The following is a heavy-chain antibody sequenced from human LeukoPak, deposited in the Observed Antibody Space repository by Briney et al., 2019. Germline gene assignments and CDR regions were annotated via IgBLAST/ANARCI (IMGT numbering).Heavy chain of an antibody. Sequence: GGSLRLSCAASGFTFSSYGMHWVRQAPGKGLEWVAVIWYDGSNEYYADSVKGRFTISRDNSKNTLYLQMNSLRAEDTAVYYCTRTNGARTRYYYYYYMDVWGKGTTVTVSS. D-gene: IGHD2-8*01. CDR1: GFTFSSYG. CDR2: IWYDGSNE. J-gene: IGHJ6*03. V-gene: IGHV3-33*01. CDR3: TRTNGARTRYYYYYYMDV.